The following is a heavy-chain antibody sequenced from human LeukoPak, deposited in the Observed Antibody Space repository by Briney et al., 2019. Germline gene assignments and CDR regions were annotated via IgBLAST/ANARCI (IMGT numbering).Heavy chain of an antibody. Sequence: PGGSLRLSCTASGFTFSTYAMQWVRQAPGKGLEYVSSISRSGGGTYYADSVKGGFTISRDNSKNTLYLQMGSLRTEDMAVYYCARDACGGTCYTQPPDYWGQGTLVTVSS. CDR2: ISRSGGGT. CDR1: GFTFSTYA. J-gene: IGHJ4*02. D-gene: IGHD2-21*01. V-gene: IGHV3-64*02. CDR3: ARDACGGTCYTQPPDY.